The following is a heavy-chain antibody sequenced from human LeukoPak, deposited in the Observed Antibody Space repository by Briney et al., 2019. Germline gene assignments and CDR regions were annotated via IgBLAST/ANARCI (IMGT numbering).Heavy chain of an antibody. Sequence: GGSLRLSCAGSGFTFDDYAMHWVRQAPGKGLEWLSIISYNGGFIDYADSVKGRFTISRDNTKNSLYLQLDSLRAEDTAIYYCAKVRGKYSSHFFFDYWGQGTLVTVSS. CDR2: ISYNGGFI. V-gene: IGHV3-9*01. CDR3: AKVRGKYSSHFFFDY. D-gene: IGHD6-19*01. J-gene: IGHJ4*02. CDR1: GFTFDDYA.